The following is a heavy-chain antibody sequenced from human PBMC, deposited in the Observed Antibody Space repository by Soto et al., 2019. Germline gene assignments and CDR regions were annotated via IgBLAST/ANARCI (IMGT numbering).Heavy chain of an antibody. D-gene: IGHD3-10*01. CDR1: GFTFDDYA. J-gene: IGHJ4*02. V-gene: IGHV3-9*01. Sequence: EVQLVESGGGLVQPGGSLRLSCAASGFTFDDYAIHWVRQIPGKGLEWVSGISWNGDATGYADSVKGRFTISRDNAKNSLYLQMDSLKTEDTAMYYCANRPLYGAGCDCWGQGTLVTVSS. CDR2: ISWNGDAT. CDR3: ANRPLYGAGCDC.